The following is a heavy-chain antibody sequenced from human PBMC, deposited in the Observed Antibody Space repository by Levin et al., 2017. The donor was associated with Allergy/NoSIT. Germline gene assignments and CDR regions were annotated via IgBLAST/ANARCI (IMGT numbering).Heavy chain of an antibody. Sequence: SETLSLTCTVSGGSISSGGYYWSWIRQHPGTGLEWIGYIYYSGSTYYNPSLKSRVTISVDTSKNQFSLKLSSVTAADTAVYYCARANFDSVGYWGQGTLVTVSS. CDR1: GGSISSGGYY. D-gene: IGHD3-9*01. J-gene: IGHJ4*02. V-gene: IGHV4-31*03. CDR3: ARANFDSVGY. CDR2: IYYSGST.